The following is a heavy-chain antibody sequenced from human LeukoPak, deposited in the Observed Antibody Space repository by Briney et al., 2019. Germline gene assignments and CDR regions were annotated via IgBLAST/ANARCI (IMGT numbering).Heavy chain of an antibody. CDR3: AREGFYDSSFRHSV. V-gene: IGHV4-30-4*08. CDR1: GGSISSGVHY. J-gene: IGHJ4*02. D-gene: IGHD3-22*01. CDR2: ICYSGST. Sequence: SQTLSLTCTVSGGSISSGVHYWSWIRQPPGKGLEWIGYICYSGSTNYNPSLKSRVTISVDTSKNQFSLKLSSVTAADTAVYYCAREGFYDSSFRHSVWSPGTLVTVSS.